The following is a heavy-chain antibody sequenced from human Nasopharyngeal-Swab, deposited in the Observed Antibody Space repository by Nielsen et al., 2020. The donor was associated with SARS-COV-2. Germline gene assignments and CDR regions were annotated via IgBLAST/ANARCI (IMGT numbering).Heavy chain of an antibody. J-gene: IGHJ6*02. CDR3: ARVRYYYYGMDV. Sequence: VRQAPGKGLEWVSVIYSGGGTYYADSVKGRFTISTDNSKNTLYLQMNSLRAEDTAVYYCARVRYYYYGMDVWGQGTTVTVSS. V-gene: IGHV3-53*01. CDR2: IYSGGGT.